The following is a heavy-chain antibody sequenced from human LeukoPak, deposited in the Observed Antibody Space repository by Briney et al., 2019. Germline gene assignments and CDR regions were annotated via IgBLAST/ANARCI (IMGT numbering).Heavy chain of an antibody. D-gene: IGHD3-16*01. CDR1: GFTFSSYW. V-gene: IGHV3-21*06. CDR3: VRDAFGAHFDY. Sequence: GGSPRLSCAASGFTFSSYWMNWVRQAPGKGLEWVSTLTRGGDNDIHYADSVKGRFTISRDNSKNSLYLQMNSLRADDTAVYYCVRDAFGAHFDYWGQGTLVTVSS. CDR2: LTRGGDNDI. J-gene: IGHJ4*02.